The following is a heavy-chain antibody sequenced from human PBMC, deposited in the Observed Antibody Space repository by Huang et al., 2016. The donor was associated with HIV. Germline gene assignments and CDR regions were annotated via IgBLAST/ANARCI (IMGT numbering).Heavy chain of an antibody. D-gene: IGHD6-19*01. J-gene: IGHJ6*02. Sequence: QVQLVQSGAEVKKPGASVKVSCKASGYTFTSYDINWVRQATGQGLEWVGWMNPNRGNTGYAQKFQGRVTMTRNTSISTAYMELSSLKSEDTAVYYCASGSGWRWGMDVWGQGTTVTVSS. CDR1: GYTFTSYD. CDR2: MNPNRGNT. V-gene: IGHV1-8*01. CDR3: ASGSGWRWGMDV.